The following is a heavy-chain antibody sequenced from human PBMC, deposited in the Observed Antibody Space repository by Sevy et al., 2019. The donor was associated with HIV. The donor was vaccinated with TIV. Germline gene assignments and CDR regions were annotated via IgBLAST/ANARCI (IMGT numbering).Heavy chain of an antibody. CDR2: ISYTGST. CDR1: GVSISGGAYY. V-gene: IGHV4-39*01. J-gene: IGHJ5*02. Sequence: SETLSLTCTVSGVSISGGAYYWGWIRQPPGKGLEWIGSISYTGSTYYNPSLKSRVTISVETSKNQFSLKLTSVTAADTAVYYCARRGDNNWFDPWGQGTLVTVSS. D-gene: IGHD2-15*01. CDR3: ARRGDNNWFDP.